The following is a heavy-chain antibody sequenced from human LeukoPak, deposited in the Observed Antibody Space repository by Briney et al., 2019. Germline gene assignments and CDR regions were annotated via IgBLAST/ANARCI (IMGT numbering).Heavy chain of an antibody. V-gene: IGHV3-23*01. CDR1: GFTFSSYA. D-gene: IGHD4-23*01. J-gene: IGHJ6*03. Sequence: PGGSLRLSCAASGFTFSSYAMSWVRQAPGKGLECISGFSGNGGSTYYADSVKGRFTISRDNSKNTLYLQMNSLRAEDTAVYYCTTRFVEYGGNSSYYYYMDVWGKGTTVTVSS. CDR2: FSGNGGST. CDR3: TTRFVEYGGNSSYYYYMDV.